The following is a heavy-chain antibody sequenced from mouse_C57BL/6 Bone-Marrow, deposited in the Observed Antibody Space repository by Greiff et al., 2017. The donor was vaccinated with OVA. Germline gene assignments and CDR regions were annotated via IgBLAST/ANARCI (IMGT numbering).Heavy chain of an antibody. CDR3: TRDYYGSIWFAY. D-gene: IGHD1-1*01. CDR2: IYPGNSDT. J-gene: IGHJ3*01. CDR1: GYTFTSYW. V-gene: IGHV1-5*01. Sequence: EVQLQQSGTVLARPGASVKMSCKTSGYTFTSYWMHWVKQRPGQGLECIGAIYPGNSDTSYNQKFKGKAKLTAVTSASTAYMELSSLTNEDSAVYYCTRDYYGSIWFAYWGQGTLVTVSA.